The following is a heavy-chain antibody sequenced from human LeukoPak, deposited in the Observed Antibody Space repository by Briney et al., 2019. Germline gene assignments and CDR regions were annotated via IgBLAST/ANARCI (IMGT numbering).Heavy chain of an antibody. CDR1: GDRVSSNSAA. Sequence: SQTLSLTCDISGDRVSSNSAAWNWIKQSPSRGLEGLGRTYYRSTWYNDSAVSVRGRITVNPDTSKNQFSLHLNSVTPEDTAVYYCARRLTQYDCFDPWGEGILVTVSS. CDR3: ARRLTQYDCFDP. D-gene: IGHD2-2*01. CDR2: TYYRSTWYN. J-gene: IGHJ5*02. V-gene: IGHV6-1*01.